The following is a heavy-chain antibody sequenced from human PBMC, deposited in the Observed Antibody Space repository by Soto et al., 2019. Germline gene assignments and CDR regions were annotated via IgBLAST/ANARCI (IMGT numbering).Heavy chain of an antibody. CDR2: ISYSGRT. CDR1: GGSISGNGYY. V-gene: IGHV4-31*11. CDR3: ARGSIFGVVLNAFDI. J-gene: IGHJ3*02. D-gene: IGHD3-3*01. Sequence: QVQLQESGPGLVKPSQTLSLTCAVSGGSISGNGYYWNWIRQHPGKGLEWVGYISYSGRTFYSPSLESRVTTSLDTSKNQFALKLSSVTAADTAIYSCARGSIFGVVLNAFDIWGQGTKVAVSS.